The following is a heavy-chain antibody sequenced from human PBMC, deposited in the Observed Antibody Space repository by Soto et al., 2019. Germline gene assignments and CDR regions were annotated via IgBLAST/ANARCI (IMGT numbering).Heavy chain of an antibody. J-gene: IGHJ5*02. CDR1: GFTFSSYA. CDR2: ISGSGGST. V-gene: IGHV3-23*01. CDR3: AKVLGNDFWSGYYTRWFDP. Sequence: GGSLRLSCAASGFTFSSYAMSWVCQAPGKGLEWVSAISGSGGSTYYADSVKGRFTISRDNSKNTLNLQMNSLRAEDTAVYYCAKVLGNDFWSGYYTRWFDPWGQGTLVTVSS. D-gene: IGHD3-3*01.